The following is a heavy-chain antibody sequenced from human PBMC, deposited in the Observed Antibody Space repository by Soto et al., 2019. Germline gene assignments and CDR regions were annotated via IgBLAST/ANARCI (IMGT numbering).Heavy chain of an antibody. V-gene: IGHV3-48*03. Sequence: QLVESGGGLLQTGGSMRLSCIGSEYSFSSFEMNWVRQAPGKGLEWVSYMSTSGADIKYADSVKGRFTVSRDNSKNSLFLQMDSLRADDTAIYYCARTLGNWYFDLWGRGTLVTVAS. CDR1: EYSFSSFE. CDR3: ARTLGNWYFDL. D-gene: IGHD7-27*01. J-gene: IGHJ2*01. CDR2: MSTSGADI.